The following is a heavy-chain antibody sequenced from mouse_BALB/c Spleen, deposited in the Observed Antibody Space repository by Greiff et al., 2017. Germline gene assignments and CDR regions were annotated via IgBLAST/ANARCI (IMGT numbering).Heavy chain of an antibody. Sequence: EVKLMESGGGLVKPGGSLKLSCAASGFTFSSYAMSWVRQSPEKRLEWVAEISSGGSYTYYPDTVTGRFTISRDNAKNTLYLEMSSLRSEDTAMYYCARDPEYGNYFDVWGAGTTVTVSS. CDR1: GFTFSSYA. V-gene: IGHV5-9-4*01. J-gene: IGHJ1*01. CDR3: ARDPEYGNYFDV. CDR2: ISSGGSYT. D-gene: IGHD2-10*02.